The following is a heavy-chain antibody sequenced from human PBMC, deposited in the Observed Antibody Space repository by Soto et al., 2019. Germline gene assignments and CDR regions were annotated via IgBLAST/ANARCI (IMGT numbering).Heavy chain of an antibody. J-gene: IGHJ4*02. CDR3: AKGHYYDNFGNWVANQAFDY. Sequence: GGYLRLSSAASGFTFTNYALHWVRQAPGQGLEWVSSISGGGTGTYSADAVKGRFTISSDKSRNTVYRQRSSLRAEDTAVYYCAKGHYYDNFGNWVANQAFDYWGQGNLGTVAS. CDR1: GFTFTNYA. CDR2: ISGGGTGT. V-gene: IGHV3-23*01. D-gene: IGHD3-22*01.